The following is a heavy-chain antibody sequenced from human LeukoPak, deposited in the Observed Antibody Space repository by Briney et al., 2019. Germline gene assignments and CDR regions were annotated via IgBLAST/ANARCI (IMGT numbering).Heavy chain of an antibody. Sequence: SETLSLTCAVYGGSFSGYYWSWIRQPPGKGLEWIGEINHSGSTNYNPSLKGRVTISVDTSKNQFSLKLSSVTAADTAVYYCARGDCSGGSCYGYWGRGTLVTVSS. CDR3: ARGDCSGGSCYGY. V-gene: IGHV4-34*01. CDR2: INHSGST. D-gene: IGHD2-15*01. CDR1: GGSFSGYY. J-gene: IGHJ4*02.